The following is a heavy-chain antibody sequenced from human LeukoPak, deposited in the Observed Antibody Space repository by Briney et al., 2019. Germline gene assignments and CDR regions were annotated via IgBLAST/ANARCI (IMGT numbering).Heavy chain of an antibody. J-gene: IGHJ4*02. V-gene: IGHV3-48*01. CDR3: AREAVTHDDY. D-gene: IGHD4-17*01. CDR2: ISSRSSTI. CDR1: GFTFSTYS. Sequence: GGSLRLSCAASGFTFSTYSMNWVRQAPGKGLEWVSYISSRSSTIYYADSVKGRFTISRDNAKNSLYLQMNSLRAEDTAVYYCAREAVTHDDYWDQGTLVTVSS.